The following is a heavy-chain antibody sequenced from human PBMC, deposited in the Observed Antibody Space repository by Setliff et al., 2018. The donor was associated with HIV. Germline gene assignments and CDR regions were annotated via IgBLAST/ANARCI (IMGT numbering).Heavy chain of an antibody. V-gene: IGHV3-21*01. CDR2: ISSSSSYI. J-gene: IGHJ6*03. CDR3: ARTGHYYYYYMDV. Sequence: GGSLRLSCAASGFTFSSYSMNWVRQAPGKGLEWISSISSSSSYIYYADSAKGRFTISRDNAKNSLYLQMNSLRAEDTAVYYCARTGHYYYYYMDVWGKGTTVTVSS. CDR1: GFTFSSYS.